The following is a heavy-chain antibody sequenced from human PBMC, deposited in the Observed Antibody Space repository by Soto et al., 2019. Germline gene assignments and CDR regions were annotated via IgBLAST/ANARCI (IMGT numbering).Heavy chain of an antibody. Sequence: EVQLLESGGGLVQPGGSLRLSCAASGFTFSSYAMSCVRQAPGKGLEWVSAISGSGGSTYYADSVKGRFTISRDNSKNTLYLQMNSLRAEDTAVYYCAKDVRGHSSGSLGYWGQGTLVTVSS. CDR2: ISGSGGST. CDR3: AKDVRGHSSGSLGY. J-gene: IGHJ4*02. D-gene: IGHD6-19*01. V-gene: IGHV3-23*01. CDR1: GFTFSSYA.